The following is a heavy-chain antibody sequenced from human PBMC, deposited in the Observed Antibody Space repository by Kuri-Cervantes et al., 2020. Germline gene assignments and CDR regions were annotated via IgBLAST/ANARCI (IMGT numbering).Heavy chain of an antibody. CDR2: INPNSGGT. Sequence: SVKVSCKASGYTFTGYYMHWVRQAPGQGLEWMGWINPNSGGTNYAQNFQGRVTMTRDTSISTAYMELTRLRSDDTAVYYCARDGTGVVRDQPSDFWGQGTLVTVSS. CDR3: ARDGTGVVRDQPSDF. V-gene: IGHV1-2*02. CDR1: GYTFTGYY. J-gene: IGHJ4*02. D-gene: IGHD1-1*01.